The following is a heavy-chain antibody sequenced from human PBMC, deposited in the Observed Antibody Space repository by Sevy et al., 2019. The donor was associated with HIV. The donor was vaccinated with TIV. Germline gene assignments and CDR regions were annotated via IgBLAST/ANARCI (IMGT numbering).Heavy chain of an antibody. J-gene: IGHJ6*02. V-gene: IGHV3-30*03. CDR1: GFTFRNFG. CDR2: VSYDGSSK. CDR3: ARGGSGDYDYYGVDV. D-gene: IGHD3-10*01. Sequence: GGSLRLSCVGSGFTFRNFGVHWLRQAPGKGLEWLSVVSYDGSSKYYVDSVKGRFIVSRDNSKNTLYLQMNSLRTEDTAVYYGARGGSGDYDYYGVDVWGQGTTVTVSS.